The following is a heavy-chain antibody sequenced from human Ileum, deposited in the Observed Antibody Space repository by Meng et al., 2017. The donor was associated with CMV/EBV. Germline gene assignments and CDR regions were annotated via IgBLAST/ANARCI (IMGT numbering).Heavy chain of an antibody. CDR3: ARDEAAAGTGIDY. Sequence: QLQLQESGPGLGKPSETLSLTCTVSGGSISSSSYYWGWIRQPPGKGLEWIGSIYYSGSTYYNPSLKSRVTISVDTSKNQFSLKLSSVTAADTAVYYCARDEAAAGTGIDYWGQGTLVTVSS. CDR1: GGSISSSSYY. D-gene: IGHD6-13*01. V-gene: IGHV4-39*07. CDR2: IYYSGST. J-gene: IGHJ4*02.